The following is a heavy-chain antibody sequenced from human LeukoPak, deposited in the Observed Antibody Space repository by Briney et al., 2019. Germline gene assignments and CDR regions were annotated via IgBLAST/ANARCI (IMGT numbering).Heavy chain of an antibody. Sequence: GASVKVSCKASGHTFIGYNMHWVRQPPGQGLEWMGIINPSGGSAIYAQKFQGRVTMTRDMSTSTVYMELSSLRSEHTPVYYCARVSSWERWQQLPADYWGQGTLVTVSS. D-gene: IGHD2-15*01. J-gene: IGHJ4*02. CDR2: INPSGGSA. CDR1: GHTFIGYN. CDR3: ARVSSWERWQQLPADY. V-gene: IGHV1-46*01.